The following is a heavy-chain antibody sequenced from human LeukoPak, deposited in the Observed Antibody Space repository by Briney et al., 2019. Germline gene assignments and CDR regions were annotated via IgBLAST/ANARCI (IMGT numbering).Heavy chain of an antibody. V-gene: IGHV3-69-1*01. D-gene: IGHD4-11*01. CDR1: XFXXSSXH. J-gene: IGHJ6*02. CDR2: ISSSETI. Sequence: SLXLSCTASXFXXSSXHMNWVRQXPGKGXEWGSYISSSETIYYADSVKGRFTISRDNAKNSLYLQMNSLRAEDTAVYYCARGYGNYVRDPGVWGQGTAVTVSS. CDR3: ARGYGNYVRDPGV.